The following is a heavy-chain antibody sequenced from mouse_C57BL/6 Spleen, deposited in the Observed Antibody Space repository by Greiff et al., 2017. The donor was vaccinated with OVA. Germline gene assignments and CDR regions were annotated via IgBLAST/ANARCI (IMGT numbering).Heavy chain of an antibody. CDR1: GYTFTDYY. V-gene: IGHV1-26*01. CDR3: ARERDWDYFDD. J-gene: IGHJ2*01. D-gene: IGHD4-1*01. CDR2: INPNNGGT. Sequence: VQLQQSGPELVKPGASVKISCKASGYTFTDYYMNWVKQSHGKSLEWVGDINPNNGGTSYNQKFKGKATLTVDKSSSTAYMELRSLTSEDSAVYYCARERDWDYFDDWGKGTTLTVSS.